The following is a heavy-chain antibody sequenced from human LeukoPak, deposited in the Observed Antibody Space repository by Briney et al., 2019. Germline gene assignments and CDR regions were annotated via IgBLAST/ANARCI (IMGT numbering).Heavy chain of an antibody. J-gene: IGHJ5*02. Sequence: SETLSLTCAVYGGSFSGYYWSWIRRPPGKGLEWIGEIYHSGSTNYNPSLKSRVTISVDTSKNQFSLKLSSVTAADTAVYYCARPYYYGSGSPRYNWFDPWGQGTLVTVSS. V-gene: IGHV4-34*01. CDR2: IYHSGST. CDR1: GGSFSGYY. D-gene: IGHD3-10*01. CDR3: ARPYYYGSGSPRYNWFDP.